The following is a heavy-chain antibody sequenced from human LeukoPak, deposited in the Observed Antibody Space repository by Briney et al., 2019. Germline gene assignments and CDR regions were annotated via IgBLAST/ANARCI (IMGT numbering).Heavy chain of an antibody. V-gene: IGHV1-69*13. CDR2: IIPIFGTA. Sequence: ASVKVSCKASGGTFSSYAISWVRQAPGQGLEWMGGIIPIFGTANYAQKFQGRVTITADESTSTAYMELSSLRSEDTAVYYCARVDYGGSGSFDYWGQGTLVTVSS. CDR1: GGTFSSYA. CDR3: ARVDYGGSGSFDY. D-gene: IGHD3-10*01. J-gene: IGHJ4*02.